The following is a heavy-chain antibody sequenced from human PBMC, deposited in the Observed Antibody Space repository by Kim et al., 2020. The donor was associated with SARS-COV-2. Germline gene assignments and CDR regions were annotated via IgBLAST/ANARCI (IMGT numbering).Heavy chain of an antibody. V-gene: IGHV3-7*01. CDR2: IKQDGSEK. CDR1: GFTFSSYW. D-gene: IGHD3-3*01. Sequence: GGSLRLSCAASGFTFSSYWMSWVRQAPGKGLEWVANIKQDGSEKYYVDSVKGRFTISRDNAKNSLYLQMNSLRAEDTALYYCARDRFPDFRRGTKGTDCGQGTLVTVSS. J-gene: IGHJ4*02. CDR3: ARDRFPDFRRGTKGTD.